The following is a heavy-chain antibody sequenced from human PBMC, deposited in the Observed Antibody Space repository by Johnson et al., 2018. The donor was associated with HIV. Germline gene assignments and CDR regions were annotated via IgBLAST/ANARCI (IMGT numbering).Heavy chain of an antibody. CDR1: GFTFSSYG. CDR3: ARGLRVGAIDAFDI. D-gene: IGHD1-26*01. Sequence: QMQLVESGGGVVQPGGSLRLSCAASGFTFSSYGMHWVRQAPGKGLEWVSGIYWTGGRQAHVDSVKGRFTISRDNSKNTLYLQMNSLRAEDTAVYYCARGLRVGAIDAFDIWGQGTTVTVSS. CDR2: IYWTGGRQ. V-gene: IGHV3-NL1*01. J-gene: IGHJ3*02.